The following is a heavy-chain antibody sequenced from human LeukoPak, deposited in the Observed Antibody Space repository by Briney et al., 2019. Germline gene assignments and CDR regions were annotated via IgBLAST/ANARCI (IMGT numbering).Heavy chain of an antibody. CDR2: IDISGGST. D-gene: IGHD1-1*01. CDR3: ANEVRPNDY. CDR1: GFTFSSHA. Sequence: GGSLRLSCEASGFTFSSHAMCWVRQAPGKGLEWVASIDISGGSTYYEDSVQGRFTISRDNSKNTLYLEMNSLRVEDTALYYCANEVRPNDYWGQGTLVTVSS. V-gene: IGHV3-23*01. J-gene: IGHJ4*02.